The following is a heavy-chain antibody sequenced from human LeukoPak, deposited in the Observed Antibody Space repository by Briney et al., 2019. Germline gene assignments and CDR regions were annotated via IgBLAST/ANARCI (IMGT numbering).Heavy chain of an antibody. CDR1: GFTFSSYW. CDR3: AKAGVVPAAWSFDY. J-gene: IGHJ4*02. Sequence: GGSLRLSCAASGFTFSSYWMHWVRQAPGKGLVWVSRINSDGSSTSYADSVKGRFTISRDNAKNTLYLQMNSLRAEDTAVYYCAKAGVVPAAWSFDYWGQGTLVTVSS. D-gene: IGHD2-2*01. V-gene: IGHV3-74*01. CDR2: INSDGSST.